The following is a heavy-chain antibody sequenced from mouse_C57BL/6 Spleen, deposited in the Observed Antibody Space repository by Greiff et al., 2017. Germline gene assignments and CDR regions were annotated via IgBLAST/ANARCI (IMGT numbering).Heavy chain of an antibody. Sequence: VQLQQSGAELVRPGTSVKVSCKASGYAFTNYLIEWVKQRPGQGLEWIGVINPGSGGTNYNEKFKGKATLTADKSSSTAYMQLSSLTSEDSAVYFCARRLGRGAMDYWGQGTSVTVSS. D-gene: IGHD4-1*01. CDR2: INPGSGGT. CDR1: GYAFTNYL. V-gene: IGHV1-54*01. J-gene: IGHJ4*01. CDR3: ARRLGRGAMDY.